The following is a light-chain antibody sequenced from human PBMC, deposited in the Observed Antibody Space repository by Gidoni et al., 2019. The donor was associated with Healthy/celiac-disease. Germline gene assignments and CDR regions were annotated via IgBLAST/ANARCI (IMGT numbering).Light chain of an antibody. CDR2: EVS. CDR3: SSYAGSNSVV. V-gene: IGLV2-8*01. J-gene: IGLJ2*01. CDR1: SSDVGGYNY. Sequence: QSALTQPPSASGSPGQSVTISCTGTSSDVGGYNYVSWYQHHPGKAPQLMIYEVSQRPSGVPDRFSGSKSGNTASLTVSGLQAEDEADYYCSSYAGSNSVVFGGGTKLTVL.